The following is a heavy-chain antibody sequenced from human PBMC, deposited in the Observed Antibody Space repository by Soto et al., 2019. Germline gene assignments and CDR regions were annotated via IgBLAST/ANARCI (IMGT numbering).Heavy chain of an antibody. Sequence: PGGSLRLSCAASGFTVSSNYMSWVRQAPGKGLEWVSVIYSGGSTYYADSVKGRFTISRDNSKNTLYLQMNSLRAEDTAVYYCARDRVVSLCSGGSCYSGNYYYYYGMDVWGQGTTVTVSS. V-gene: IGHV3-53*01. CDR3: ARDRVVSLCSGGSCYSGNYYYYYGMDV. J-gene: IGHJ6*02. CDR1: GFTVSSNY. D-gene: IGHD2-15*01. CDR2: IYSGGST.